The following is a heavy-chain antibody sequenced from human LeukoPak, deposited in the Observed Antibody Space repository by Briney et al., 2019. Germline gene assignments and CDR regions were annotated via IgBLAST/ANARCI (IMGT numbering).Heavy chain of an antibody. CDR1: GVTVSSNY. D-gene: IGHD3-16*01. J-gene: IGHJ4*02. V-gene: IGHV3-53*01. CDR3: ARGSMFGAPDF. Sequence: GGSLRLSCEVSGVTVSSNYMIWVRQAPGKGLEWLSIIYPGGTTHYAESVKGRFSISRDDSKNTLYFQMDNLRVDDTALHWCARGSMFGAPDFWGQGTRVTVSS. CDR2: IYPGGTT.